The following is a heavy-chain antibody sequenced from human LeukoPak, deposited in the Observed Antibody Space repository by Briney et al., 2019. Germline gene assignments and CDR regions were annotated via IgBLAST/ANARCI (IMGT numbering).Heavy chain of an antibody. J-gene: IGHJ3*02. CDR3: AKTGWGAYSSSWYDAFDI. D-gene: IGHD6-13*01. Sequence: PGGSLRLSCAASGFTFSDYYMSWIRQAPGKGLEWVSYISSSGSTIYYADSVKGRFTISRDNSKNTLYLQMNSLRAEDTAVYYCAKTGWGAYSSSWYDAFDIWGQGTMVTVSS. CDR1: GFTFSDYY. CDR2: ISSSGSTI. V-gene: IGHV3-11*04.